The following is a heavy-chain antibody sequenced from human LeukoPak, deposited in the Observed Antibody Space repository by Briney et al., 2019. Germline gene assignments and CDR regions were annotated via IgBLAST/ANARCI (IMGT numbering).Heavy chain of an antibody. J-gene: IGHJ3*02. D-gene: IGHD1-7*01. CDR3: ARDSRRELLHAFDI. Sequence: SEALSLTCTVSGGSISTYFWSWIRQPPGKGLEWIAYIDYSASTNYNPSLKSRVTISVDTSKNQFSLKLSSVTAADTAVYYCARDSRRELLHAFDIWGQGTMVTVSS. CDR2: IDYSAST. CDR1: GGSISTYF. V-gene: IGHV4-59*01.